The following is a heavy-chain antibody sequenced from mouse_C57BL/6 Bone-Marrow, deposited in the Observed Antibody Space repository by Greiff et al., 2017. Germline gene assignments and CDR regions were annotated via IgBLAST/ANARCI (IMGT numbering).Heavy chain of an antibody. CDR2: ISSGGDYI. Sequence: EVMLVESGEGLVKPGGSLKLSCAASGFTFSSYAMSWVRQTPEKRLEWVAYISSGGDYIYYADPVKGRFKISRDNARHTLYLQMSSLKSDDTAMYYCTRDGADYFDYWGQGTTLTVSS. V-gene: IGHV5-9-1*02. J-gene: IGHJ2*01. CDR3: TRDGADYFDY. CDR1: GFTFSSYA. D-gene: IGHD3-3*01.